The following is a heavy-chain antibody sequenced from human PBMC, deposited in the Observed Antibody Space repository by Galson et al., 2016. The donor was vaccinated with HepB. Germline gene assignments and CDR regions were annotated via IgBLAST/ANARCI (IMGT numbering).Heavy chain of an antibody. J-gene: IGHJ6*02. CDR2: ISSSSSTI. CDR3: ARFDFYGMDV. V-gene: IGHV3-48*01. Sequence: SLRLSCAASGFTFSSYSMNWVRQAPGKGLGWVSYISSSSSTIYHAHSVKGQFTISRDNAKNSLYLQMTSLRAEDTAVYYCARFDFYGMDVWGQGTTVTVSS. CDR1: GFTFSSYS.